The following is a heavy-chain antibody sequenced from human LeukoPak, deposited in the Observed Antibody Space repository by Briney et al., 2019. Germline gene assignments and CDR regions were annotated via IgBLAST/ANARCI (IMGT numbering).Heavy chain of an antibody. J-gene: IGHJ4*02. Sequence: SETLSLTCTVSGGSISSYYWSWIRQPPGKGLEWIGYIYYSGSTNYNPSLKSRVTISVDTSKNQFSLKLSSVTAADTAVYYCARGNPGSYYNSDYWGQGTLVTVSS. CDR1: GGSISSYY. CDR2: IYYSGST. V-gene: IGHV4-59*01. CDR3: ARGNPGSYYNSDY. D-gene: IGHD3-10*01.